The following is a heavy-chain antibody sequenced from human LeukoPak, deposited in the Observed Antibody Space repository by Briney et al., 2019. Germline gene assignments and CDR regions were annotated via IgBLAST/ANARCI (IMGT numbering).Heavy chain of an antibody. Sequence: SETLSLTCTVSGGSISSYYWSWIRQPAGKGLEWIGRIYTSGSTNYNPSLKSRVTMSVDTSKNQFSPKLSSVTAADTAVYYCARDRGSGSLNAFDIWGQGTMVTVSS. CDR3: ARDRGSGSLNAFDI. J-gene: IGHJ3*02. V-gene: IGHV4-4*07. CDR2: IYTSGST. D-gene: IGHD3-10*01. CDR1: GGSISSYY.